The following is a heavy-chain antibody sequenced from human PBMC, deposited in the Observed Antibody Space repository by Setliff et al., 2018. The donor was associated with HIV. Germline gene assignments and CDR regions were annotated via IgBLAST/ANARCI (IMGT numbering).Heavy chain of an antibody. D-gene: IGHD3-22*01. V-gene: IGHV1-69*13. CDR2: IIPFFGTA. J-gene: IGHJ3*02. CDR1: GGTFSTDA. CDR3: ARRGFYDSSGQVWAFDI. Sequence: SVKVSCRASGGTFSTDAFSWVRQAPGQGLEWMGGIIPFFGTANYAQKFQGRVTITADGSSSTAYMDLSGLRSEDTAVYFCARRGFYDSSGQVWAFDIWGQGTMVTVSS.